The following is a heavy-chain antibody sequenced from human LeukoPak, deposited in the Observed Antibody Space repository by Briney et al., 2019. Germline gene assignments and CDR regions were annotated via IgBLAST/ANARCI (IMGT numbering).Heavy chain of an antibody. V-gene: IGHV3-21*01. CDR2: ISSSSSYI. J-gene: IGHJ4*02. D-gene: IGHD3-22*01. CDR1: GFTFSSYS. Sequence: GSLRLSCAASGFTFSSYSMNWVRQAPGKGLEWVSSISSSSSYIYYADSVKGRFTISRDNAKNSLYLQMNSLRAEDTAVYYCATVHSSGYYDHDYWGQGTLVTVFS. CDR3: ATVHSSGYYDHDY.